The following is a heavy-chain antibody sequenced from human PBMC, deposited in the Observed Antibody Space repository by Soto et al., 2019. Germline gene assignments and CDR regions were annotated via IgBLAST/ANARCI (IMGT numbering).Heavy chain of an antibody. CDR2: ITVGSSHI. D-gene: IGHD3-16*01. CDR3: SRSPEVGVRGAY. Sequence: GGSLRLSCTGSGFPFSAYNINWVRQAPGKGLEWVSSITVGSSHIYQPNSMKGRFTISRDDAKNSVYLQIDSLRDEDTALYYCSRSPEVGVRGAYWGRGTLVTVSS. CDR1: GFPFSAYN. V-gene: IGHV3-21*01. J-gene: IGHJ4*02.